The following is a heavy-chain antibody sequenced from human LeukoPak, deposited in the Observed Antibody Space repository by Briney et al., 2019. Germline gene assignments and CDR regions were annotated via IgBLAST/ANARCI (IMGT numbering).Heavy chain of an antibody. CDR3: ARDQGDFYDYGGRGNAFDI. Sequence: PGGSLRLSCAASGFTFSSYWMHWVRQAPGRGLVWVSRINSDGSSTSYADSVKGRFAISRDNAKNTLYLQMNSLRAEDTAVYYCARDQGDFYDYGGRGNAFDIWGQGTMVTVSS. CDR2: INSDGSST. V-gene: IGHV3-74*01. CDR1: GFTFSSYW. D-gene: IGHD4-23*01. J-gene: IGHJ3*02.